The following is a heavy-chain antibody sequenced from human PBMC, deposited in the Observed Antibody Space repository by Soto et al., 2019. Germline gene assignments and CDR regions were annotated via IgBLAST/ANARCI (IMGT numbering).Heavy chain of an antibody. V-gene: IGHV1-69*13. CDR2: IIPIFGTA. D-gene: IGHD3-22*01. Sequence: ASVKVSCKASGGTFSSYAISWVLQAPGQGLEWMGGIIPIFGTANYAQKFQGRVTITADESTSTAYMELSSLRSEDTAVYYCAREGYYDSSGYYSSAFDIWGQGTTVT. CDR1: GGTFSSYA. J-gene: IGHJ3*02. CDR3: AREGYYDSSGYYSSAFDI.